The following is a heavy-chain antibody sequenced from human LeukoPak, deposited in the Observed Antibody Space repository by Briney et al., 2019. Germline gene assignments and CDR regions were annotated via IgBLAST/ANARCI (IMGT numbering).Heavy chain of an antibody. CDR1: VFTFTCV. J-gene: IGHJ4*02. CDR2: ISVRDDST. CDR3: AKNRQLLIPEDFDY. D-gene: IGHD1-14*01. Sequence: GGSLTLSCASSVFTFTCVMSWYRQAPGKGLEWVSSISVRDDSTYYADSVRGRFTISRDNSKNTVYLQMKSLRAEDTAIYYCAKNRQLLIPEDFDYWGQGTLVTVSS. V-gene: IGHV3-23*01.